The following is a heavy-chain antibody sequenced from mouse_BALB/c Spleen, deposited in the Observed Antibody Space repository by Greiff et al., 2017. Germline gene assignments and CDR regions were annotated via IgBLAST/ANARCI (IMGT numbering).Heavy chain of an antibody. Sequence: QVQLQQSGAELVRPGTSVKVSCKASGYAFTNYLIEWVKQRPGQGLEWIGVINPGSGGTNYNEKFKGKATLTADKSSSTAYMQLSSLTSDDSAVYFCARRVEDYWGQGTTLTVSS. J-gene: IGHJ2*01. CDR1: GYAFTNYL. CDR3: ARRVEDY. CDR2: INPGSGGT. V-gene: IGHV1-54*01. D-gene: IGHD1-1*02.